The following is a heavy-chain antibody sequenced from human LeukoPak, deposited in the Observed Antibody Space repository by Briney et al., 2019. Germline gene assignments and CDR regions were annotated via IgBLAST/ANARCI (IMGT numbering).Heavy chain of an antibody. Sequence: GGSLRLSCAAAGFTFSDYDMHWVRQATGKGLEWVSAIGTAGDTYYTGSVKGRFTISRENAKNSLYLQMNSLRAGGTAVYYCARVAKERVGGVYYFDYWGQGTLVTVSS. V-gene: IGHV3-13*01. CDR3: ARVAKERVGGVYYFDY. J-gene: IGHJ4*02. CDR2: IGTAGDT. D-gene: IGHD1-1*01. CDR1: GFTFSDYD.